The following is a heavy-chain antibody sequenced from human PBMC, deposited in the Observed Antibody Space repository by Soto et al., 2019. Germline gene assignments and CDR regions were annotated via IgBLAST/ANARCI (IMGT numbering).Heavy chain of an antibody. V-gene: IGHV3-23*01. CDR2: ISGSGGST. CDR1: GFTFSSYA. Sequence: EVQLLESGGGLVQPGGSLRLSCAASGFTFSSYAMSWVRQAPGKGLEWVSAISGSGGSTYYADSVKGRFTISRDNSKNALYLQMNSLRAEDTAVYYCAKDHSSGSYLDYWGQGTLVTVSS. J-gene: IGHJ4*02. D-gene: IGHD6-19*01. CDR3: AKDHSSGSYLDY.